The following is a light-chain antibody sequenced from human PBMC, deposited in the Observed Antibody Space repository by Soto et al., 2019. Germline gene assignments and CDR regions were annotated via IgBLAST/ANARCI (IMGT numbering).Light chain of an antibody. CDR1: QGISSY. V-gene: IGKV1-9*01. J-gene: IGKJ4*01. CDR2: AAS. CDR3: QQLNSYPPRLT. Sequence: DIQLTQSPSFLSASVGDRVTITCRASQGISSYLAWYQQKPGKAPKLLIYAASTLQSGVPSRFSGSGSGTEFTLTISSLQPEAFATYYCQQLNSYPPRLTFGGGTKVEIK.